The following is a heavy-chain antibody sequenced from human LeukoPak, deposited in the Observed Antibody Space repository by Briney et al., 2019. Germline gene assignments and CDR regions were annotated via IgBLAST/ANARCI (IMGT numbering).Heavy chain of an antibody. CDR2: IHYSGST. D-gene: IGHD3-10*01. V-gene: IGHV4-59*01. J-gene: IGHJ6*02. CDR1: GGSISGYY. CDR3: ARVRYGSGSYYNAMDV. Sequence: PSETLSLTCTVSGGSISGYYWSWIRQPPGQGLEWIGYIHYSGSTNYDPSLKSRVTISVDTSKNQFSLRLSSVTAADTAVYHCARVRYGSGSYYNAMDVWGQGTTVTVSS.